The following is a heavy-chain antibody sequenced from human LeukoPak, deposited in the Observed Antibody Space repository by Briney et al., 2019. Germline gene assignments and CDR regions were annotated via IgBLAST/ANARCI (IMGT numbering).Heavy chain of an antibody. V-gene: IGHV4-4*08. Sequence: PSETLSLTCGVSSEFFSGYYWGWIRQPPGKGLEWIGRIYTRGSTNYNPSLKSRVTISVDTSKNQFSLKLSSVTAADTAVYYCAREVGGYRYGYRPTELYWYFDLWGRGTLVTVSS. CDR1: SEFFSGYY. J-gene: IGHJ2*01. CDR3: AREVGGYRYGYRPTELYWYFDL. D-gene: IGHD5-18*01. CDR2: IYTRGST.